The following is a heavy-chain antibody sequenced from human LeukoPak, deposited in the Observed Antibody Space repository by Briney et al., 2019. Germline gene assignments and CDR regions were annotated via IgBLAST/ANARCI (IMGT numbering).Heavy chain of an antibody. Sequence: SGTLSLTCAVSGGSISSSNWWSWVRRPPGKGLEWIGEIYHSGSTNYNPSLKSRVTISVDKSKNQFSLKLSSVTAADTAVYYCARADGIAAAGYPYYYYGMDVWGQGTTVTVSS. D-gene: IGHD6-13*01. V-gene: IGHV4-4*02. CDR2: IYHSGST. J-gene: IGHJ6*02. CDR3: ARADGIAAAGYPYYYYGMDV. CDR1: GGSISSSNW.